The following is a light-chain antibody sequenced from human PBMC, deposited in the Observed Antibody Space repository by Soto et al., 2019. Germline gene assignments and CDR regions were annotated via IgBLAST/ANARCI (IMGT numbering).Light chain of an antibody. CDR3: REPSSVCP. V-gene: IGKV1-5*01. J-gene: IGKJ4*01. CDR2: DVS. Sequence: DIEMTQSRTTLSASGGDRVAITCRASQSISNWLAWYQQKPGKAPKLLIYDVSSLESGVPSRFSGCGSGTEITLTFSGLPSHVDPTYYSREPSSVCPCGEGTKVDIK. CDR1: QSISNW.